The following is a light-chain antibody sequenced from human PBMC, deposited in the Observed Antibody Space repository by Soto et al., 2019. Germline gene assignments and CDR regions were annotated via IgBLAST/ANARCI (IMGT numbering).Light chain of an antibody. CDR2: RNT. V-gene: IGLV1-47*01. J-gene: IGLJ2*01. CDR3: ASWDESLSDVV. Sequence: QSVVTHPPSASGAPGQRVTISGSGSNSNIGSNYVYWYQQLPGTAPRLLMFRNTQRPSGVPDRFAGSKSGTSASLAISGRRSEDVADYDCASWDESLSDVVFGGGTQLTVL. CDR1: NSNIGSNY.